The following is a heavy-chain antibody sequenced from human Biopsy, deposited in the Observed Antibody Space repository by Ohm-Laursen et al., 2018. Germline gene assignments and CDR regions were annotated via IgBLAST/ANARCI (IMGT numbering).Heavy chain of an antibody. V-gene: IGHV3-7*01. J-gene: IGHJ4*02. CDR3: ARDFYYQRYDY. Sequence: SLRLSCAASGFTFSSFWMSWVRQAPGKGLEWVANIKQDGSEKNYVDSVKGRFTVSRDNAKNSLYLQMDSLRDEDTALFYCARDFYYQRYDYWGQGTLVTVSS. D-gene: IGHD3-10*01. CDR2: IKQDGSEK. CDR1: GFTFSSFW.